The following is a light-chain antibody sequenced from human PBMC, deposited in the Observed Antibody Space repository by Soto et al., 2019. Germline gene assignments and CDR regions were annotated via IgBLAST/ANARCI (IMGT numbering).Light chain of an antibody. CDR3: NSYAGDIIRFV. CDR1: SSDVGAYKY. CDR2: EVS. J-gene: IGLJ1*01. Sequence: QSALTPPASVSGSPGQSGTISCTVTSSDVGAYKYVSWYQQHPGKAPKLMIYEVSNRPSGVSNRFSGSKSGNTASLTISGLQADDEADYYCNSYAGDIIRFVCGTGTKVTVL. V-gene: IGLV2-14*01.